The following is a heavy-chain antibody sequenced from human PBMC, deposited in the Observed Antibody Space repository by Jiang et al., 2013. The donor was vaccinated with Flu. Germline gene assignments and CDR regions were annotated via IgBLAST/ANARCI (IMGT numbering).Heavy chain of an antibody. CDR1: GFTFSSYS. CDR3: ARDGDYGDEQDYYGMDV. V-gene: IGHV3-48*01. CDR2: ISSSSSTI. D-gene: IGHD4-17*01. J-gene: IGHJ6*02. Sequence: RLSCAASGFTFSSYSMNWVRPGVQGRGVEWVSYISSSSSTIYYADSVKGRFTISRDNAKNSLYLQMNSLRAEDTAVYYCARDGDYGDEQDYYGMDVWGQGTTVTVSS.